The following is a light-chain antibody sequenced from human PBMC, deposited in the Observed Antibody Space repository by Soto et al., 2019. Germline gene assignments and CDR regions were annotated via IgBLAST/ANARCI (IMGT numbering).Light chain of an antibody. Sequence: EIVLTQSPATLSLSPGEIATLSCRASQSVSSYLAWYQQKPGQAPRLLIYDASNRATGIPARFSGSVSGTDFTLTISSLEPEDLAVYYCQQRSNWPWTFGQGTKVEIK. CDR2: DAS. CDR1: QSVSSY. J-gene: IGKJ1*01. CDR3: QQRSNWPWT. V-gene: IGKV3-11*01.